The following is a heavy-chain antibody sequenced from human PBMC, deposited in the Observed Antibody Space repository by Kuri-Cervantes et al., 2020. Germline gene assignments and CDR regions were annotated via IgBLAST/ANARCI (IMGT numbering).Heavy chain of an antibody. V-gene: IGHV4-31*03. J-gene: IGHJ4*02. CDR2: IYYSGST. Sequence: SETLSLTCTVSGGSISSGGYYWSWIRQHPGKGLEWIGYIYYSGSTYYNPSLKSRVTISVDTSKNQFSLKLSSVTAADTAVYYCASITLLGGYCASDWGQGTLVTVSS. CDR3: ASITLLGGYCASD. D-gene: IGHD3-22*01. CDR1: GGSISSGGYY.